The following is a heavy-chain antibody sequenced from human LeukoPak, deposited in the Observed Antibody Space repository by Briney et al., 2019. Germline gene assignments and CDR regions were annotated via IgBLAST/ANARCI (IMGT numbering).Heavy chain of an antibody. D-gene: IGHD3-22*01. CDR3: ARDPAKSSGYYYFGY. Sequence: ASVKLSCTASGGTFSSYSISWVRQAPGQGLEWMGGIIPSLGIANYAHKLQGRVTTTADKSTSTAYMELSSLRSEDTAVYYCARDPAKSSGYYYFGYWGQGTLVTVSS. CDR2: IIPSLGIA. J-gene: IGHJ4*02. CDR1: GGTFSSYS. V-gene: IGHV1-69*10.